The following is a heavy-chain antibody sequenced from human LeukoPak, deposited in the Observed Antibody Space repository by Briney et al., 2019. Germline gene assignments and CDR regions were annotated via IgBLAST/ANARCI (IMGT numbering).Heavy chain of an antibody. CDR1: GGIFSRYA. Sequence: SVKVSCKASGGIFSRYAISWVRQAPGQGLEWMGGIIPIFGTAKYAQKFQGRITLTTDESTSTAYMELSSLRTEDTAVYYCVFDSRGYLSRSLPPYIDYWGQGTLVTVSS. CDR2: IIPIFGTA. J-gene: IGHJ4*02. V-gene: IGHV1-69*05. D-gene: IGHD3-22*01. CDR3: VFDSRGYLSRSLPPYIDY.